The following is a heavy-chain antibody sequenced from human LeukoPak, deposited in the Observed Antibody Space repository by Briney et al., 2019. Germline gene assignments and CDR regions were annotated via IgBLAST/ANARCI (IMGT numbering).Heavy chain of an antibody. CDR3: ARDRPDNPAAFDI. V-gene: IGHV1-18*01. J-gene: IGHJ3*02. Sequence: ASVRVSCKASGYTFTSYGISWVRQAPGQGLEWMGWISAHNGNTNYAQKLQGRVTMTTDTSTSTAYMELRSLRSDDTAVYYCARDRPDNPAAFDIWGQGTMVTVSS. D-gene: IGHD1-1*01. CDR1: GYTFTSYG. CDR2: ISAHNGNT.